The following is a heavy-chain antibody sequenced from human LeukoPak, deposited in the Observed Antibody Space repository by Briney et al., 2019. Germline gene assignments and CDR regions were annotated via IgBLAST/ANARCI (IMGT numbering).Heavy chain of an antibody. CDR2: ISAYNGNT. Sequence: ASVKVSCKASGYTFTGYYMHWVRQAPGQGLQWMGWISAYNGNTNYAQKLQGRVTMTTDTSTSTAYMELRSLRSDDTAVYYCARGGHGSYYDSPVFDYWGQGTLVTVSS. J-gene: IGHJ4*02. CDR3: ARGGHGSYYDSPVFDY. CDR1: GYTFTGYY. V-gene: IGHV1-18*04. D-gene: IGHD3-22*01.